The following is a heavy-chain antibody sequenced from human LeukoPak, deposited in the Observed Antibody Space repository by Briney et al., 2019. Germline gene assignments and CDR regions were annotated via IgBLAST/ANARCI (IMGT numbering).Heavy chain of an antibody. CDR1: GGSISSSTYY. Sequence: SETLSLTCTVSGGSISSSTYYWGWIRQPPGKGLEWIGNIYYSGSTYYNPSLKSRVTISVDTSKNQFSLKLSSVTAADTAVYYCARGTGPLRWTQTDYFDYWGQGTLVTVSS. D-gene: IGHD4-23*01. V-gene: IGHV4-39*07. CDR2: IYYSGST. J-gene: IGHJ4*02. CDR3: ARGTGPLRWTQTDYFDY.